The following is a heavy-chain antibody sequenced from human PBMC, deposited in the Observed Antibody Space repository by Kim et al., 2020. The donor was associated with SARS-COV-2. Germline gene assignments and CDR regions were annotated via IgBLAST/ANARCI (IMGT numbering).Heavy chain of an antibody. D-gene: IGHD3-22*01. V-gene: IGHV3-23*01. J-gene: IGHJ5*02. Sequence: ADSVKGRFTISRDNSKNTLYLQMNSLRAEDTAVYYCAKEITTKPYNWFDPWGQGTLVTVSS. CDR3: AKEITTKPYNWFDP.